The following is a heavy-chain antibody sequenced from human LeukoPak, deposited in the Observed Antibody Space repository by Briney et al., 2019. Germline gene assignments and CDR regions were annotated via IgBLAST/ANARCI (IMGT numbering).Heavy chain of an antibody. D-gene: IGHD4-11*01. Sequence: GGSLRLSCAASGFTFSSYEMNWVRQAPGKGLEWVSYISSSGSTIYYADSVKGRFTISRDNGKNSLYLQMNSLRAEDTAVYYCARDLRGRNYGNYYYYMDVWGKGTTVTVSS. V-gene: IGHV3-48*03. CDR2: ISSSGSTI. CDR3: ARDLRGRNYGNYYYYMDV. J-gene: IGHJ6*03. CDR1: GFTFSSYE.